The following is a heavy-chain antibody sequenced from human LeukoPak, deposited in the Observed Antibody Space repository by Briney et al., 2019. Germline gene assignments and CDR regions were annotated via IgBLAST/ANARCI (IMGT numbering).Heavy chain of an antibody. CDR3: ARLSDCSSTSCYGGYFDY. Sequence: RHGESLKISCKGSGYSFTSYWIGWVRQMPGKGLEWMGIIYPGDSDTRYSSSFQGQVTISADKSISTAYLQWSSLKASDTAMYYCARLSDCSSTSCYGGYFDYWGQGTLVTVSS. CDR1: GYSFTSYW. CDR2: IYPGDSDT. J-gene: IGHJ4*02. V-gene: IGHV5-51*01. D-gene: IGHD2-2*01.